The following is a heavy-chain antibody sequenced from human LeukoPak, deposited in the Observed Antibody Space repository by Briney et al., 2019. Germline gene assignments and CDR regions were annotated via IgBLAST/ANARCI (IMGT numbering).Heavy chain of an antibody. D-gene: IGHD3-10*01. CDR1: GGTFSSYA. CDR3: AKGYGSGSYNWFDP. V-gene: IGHV1-69*13. CDR2: IIPIFGTA. J-gene: IGHJ5*02. Sequence: GASVKVSCKASGGTFSSYAISWVRQAPGQGLEWMGGIIPIFGTANYAQKFQGRVTITADESTSTAYMELSSLRSEDTAVYYCAKGYGSGSYNWFDPWGQGTLVTVSS.